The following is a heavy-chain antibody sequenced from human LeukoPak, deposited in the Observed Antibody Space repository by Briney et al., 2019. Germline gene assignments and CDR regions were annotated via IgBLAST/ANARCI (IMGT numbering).Heavy chain of an antibody. CDR1: GGSFSGYY. CDR3: AKGGSTNFYYGDV. D-gene: IGHD2/OR15-2a*01. Sequence: SETLSLTCAVYGGSFSGYYWSWIRQPPGKGLEWIGEINHSGSTNYNPSLKSRVTISVDTSKNQFSLKLSSVTAADTAVYSCAKGGSTNFYYGDVWGQGTTVIVSS. V-gene: IGHV4-34*01. J-gene: IGHJ6*02. CDR2: INHSGST.